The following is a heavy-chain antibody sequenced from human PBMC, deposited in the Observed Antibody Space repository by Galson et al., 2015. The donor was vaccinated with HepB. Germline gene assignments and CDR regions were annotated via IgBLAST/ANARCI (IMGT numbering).Heavy chain of an antibody. CDR2: INTNTGNP. CDR3: ASTSTVADGLGMDV. D-gene: IGHD4-11*01. Sequence: SVKVSCKASGYNFTSYALNWVRQAPGQGLEWMRWINTNTGNPGYAHGFTGRFVFSLDTSVSTAHLQISSLKAEDTAVYYCASTSTVADGLGMDVWGQGTAVTVSS. J-gene: IGHJ6*02. CDR1: GYNFTSYA. V-gene: IGHV7-4-1*02.